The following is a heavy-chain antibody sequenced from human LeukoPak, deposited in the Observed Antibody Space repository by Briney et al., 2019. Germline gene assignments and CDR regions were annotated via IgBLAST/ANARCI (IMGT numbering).Heavy chain of an antibody. CDR1: GGSISSYF. J-gene: IGHJ4*02. Sequence: SETLSLTCTVSGGSISSYFWSWIRQPPGKGLEWIGYISDSGSTDYNASLRSRVTMSVDTSKNQFSLNLNSVTAADTAVYYCARHERMATYDYWGQGTLVTVSS. V-gene: IGHV4-59*08. D-gene: IGHD5-24*01. CDR3: ARHERMATYDY. CDR2: ISDSGST.